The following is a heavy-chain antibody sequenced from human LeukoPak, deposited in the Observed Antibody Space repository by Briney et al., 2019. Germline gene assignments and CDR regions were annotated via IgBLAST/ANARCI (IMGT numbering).Heavy chain of an antibody. CDR3: ARGLLLPYYYYGMDV. D-gene: IGHD2-15*01. V-gene: IGHV1-2*02. CDR1: GYTFTGYY. CDR2: INPNSGGT. Sequence: ASVKVCCKASGYTFTGYYMHWVRQAPGQGVEWMGWINPNSGGTNYAQKFQGRVAMTRDTSISTAYMELSRPRSDDTAVYYCARGLLLPYYYYGMDVWGQGTTVTVSS. J-gene: IGHJ6*02.